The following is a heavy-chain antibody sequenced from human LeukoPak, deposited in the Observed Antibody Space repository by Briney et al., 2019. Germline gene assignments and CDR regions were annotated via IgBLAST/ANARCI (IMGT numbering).Heavy chain of an antibody. J-gene: IGHJ4*02. V-gene: IGHV1-18*01. CDR2: ISAYNGNT. CDR3: AREVGAAYYFDY. D-gene: IGHD1-26*01. CDR1: GYTFTSYG. Sequence: ASVKVSCKASGYTFTSYGISWVRQAPGQGLEWMGWISAYNGNTNYAQKFQGRVTITADESTSTAYMELSSLRSEDTAVYYCAREVGAAYYFDYWGQGTLVTVSS.